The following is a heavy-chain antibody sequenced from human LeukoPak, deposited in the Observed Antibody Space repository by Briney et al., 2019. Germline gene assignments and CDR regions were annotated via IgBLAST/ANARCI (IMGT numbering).Heavy chain of an antibody. CDR2: IKRIIDGGTT. Sequence: KPGGSLRLSCAASGFTFSSYSMNWVRQAPGKGLEWVGRIKRIIDGGTTDYAAPVKGRFTVSRDDSINTLYLRMSSLKTEDTAVYYCAAQGGSGDLRYWGQGTLVTVSS. V-gene: IGHV3-15*01. CDR1: GFTFSSYS. D-gene: IGHD4-17*01. CDR3: AAQGGSGDLRY. J-gene: IGHJ4*02.